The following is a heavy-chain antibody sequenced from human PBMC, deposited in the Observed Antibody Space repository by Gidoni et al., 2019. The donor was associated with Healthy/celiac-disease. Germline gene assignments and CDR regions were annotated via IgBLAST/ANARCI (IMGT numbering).Heavy chain of an antibody. J-gene: IGHJ5*02. Sequence: QVQLQQWGAGLLKPSETLSLTCAVYGGSFSGYYWSWIRQTPGKGLEWIGEINHSGSTNYNPSLKSRVTISVDTTKNQFSLKLSSVTAAGTAVYYCARGVYIVVRPRVDPWGQGTLVTVSS. CDR2: INHSGST. CDR3: ARGVYIVVRPRVDP. CDR1: GGSFSGYY. V-gene: IGHV4-34*01. D-gene: IGHD2-21*01.